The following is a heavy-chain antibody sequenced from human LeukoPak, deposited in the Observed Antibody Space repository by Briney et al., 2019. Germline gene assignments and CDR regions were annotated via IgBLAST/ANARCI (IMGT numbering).Heavy chain of an antibody. D-gene: IGHD5-12*01. CDR3: ARYPLRGYSGYDFDY. Sequence: SETLSLTCAVYGGSFSGYYWSWIRQPPGKGLEWIGEINHSGSTNYNPSLKSRVPISVDTSKNQFSLKLSSVTAADTAVYYCARYPLRGYSGYDFDYWGQGTLVTVS. J-gene: IGHJ4*02. V-gene: IGHV4-34*01. CDR1: GGSFSGYY. CDR2: INHSGST.